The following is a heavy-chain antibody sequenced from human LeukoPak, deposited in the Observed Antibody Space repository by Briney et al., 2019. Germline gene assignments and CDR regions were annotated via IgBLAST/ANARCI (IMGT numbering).Heavy chain of an antibody. CDR1: GFTFSSYS. D-gene: IGHD7-27*01. V-gene: IGHV3-48*04. CDR3: ARDPANAGLFDY. J-gene: IGHJ4*02. CDR2: ISSSGSTI. Sequence: GGSLRLSCAASGFTFSSYSMNWVRQAPGKGLEWVSYISSSGSTIYYADSVKGRLTISRDNAKNSLYLQMNSLRAEDTAVYYCARDPANAGLFDYWGQGTLVTVSS.